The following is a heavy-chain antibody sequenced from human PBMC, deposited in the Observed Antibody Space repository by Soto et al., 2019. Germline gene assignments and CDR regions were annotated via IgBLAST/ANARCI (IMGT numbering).Heavy chain of an antibody. Sequence: LSLTCAVSGYSISSGYYWGWIRQPPGKGLEWIGSIYHSGSTYYNPSLKSRVTISVDTSKNQFSPKLSSVTAADTAVYYCARWTYYYGSGSYNGWFDPWGQGTLVTVSS. CDR2: IYHSGST. D-gene: IGHD3-10*01. J-gene: IGHJ5*02. CDR3: ARWTYYYGSGSYNGWFDP. V-gene: IGHV4-38-2*01. CDR1: GYSISSGYY.